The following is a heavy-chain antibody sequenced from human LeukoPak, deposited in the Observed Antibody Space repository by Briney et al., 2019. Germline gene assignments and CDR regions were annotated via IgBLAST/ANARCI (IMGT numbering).Heavy chain of an antibody. J-gene: IGHJ4*02. CDR1: GGSFSVYY. D-gene: IGHD6-13*01. CDR2: VNDSGST. CDR3: ARGRGIAAAIDY. V-gene: IGHV4-34*01. Sequence: SETLSLACVVYGGSFSVYYWSWIRQPPGKGLEWIGEVNDSGSTNYNPSLKSRVTLSVDTSKNQFSLKLSSVTAADTAVYYCARGRGIAAAIDYWGQGILVTVSS.